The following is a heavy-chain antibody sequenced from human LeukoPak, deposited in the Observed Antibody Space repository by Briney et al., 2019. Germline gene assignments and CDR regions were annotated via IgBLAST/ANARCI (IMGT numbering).Heavy chain of an antibody. V-gene: IGHV4-4*07. CDR3: ARGRKRLVGATIDYYFDY. J-gene: IGHJ4*02. D-gene: IGHD1-26*01. CDR2: IYTSGST. CDR1: GGSISSYY. Sequence: PSETLSLTCTVSGGSISSYYWSWLRQPAGKGLEWIGRIYTSGSTNYNPSLKSRVTMSVDTSKNQFSLKLSSVTAADTAVYYCARGRKRLVGATIDYYFDYWGQGTLVTVSS.